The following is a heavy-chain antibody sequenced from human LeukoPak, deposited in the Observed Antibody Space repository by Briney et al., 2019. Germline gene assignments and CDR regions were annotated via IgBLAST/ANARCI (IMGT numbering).Heavy chain of an antibody. J-gene: IGHJ6*02. CDR1: GYSFTTYW. D-gene: IGHD5-18*01. V-gene: IGHV5-51*01. CDR2: IYPGDSAT. Sequence: GESLKISCKGSGYSFTTYWISWVRQMPGKGLEWMGIIYPGDSATRYSPSFQGQVTISVDKSISTAYLQWSSLKASGTAMYYCAIHDTSKGMDVWGQGTTVTVS. CDR3: AIHDTSKGMDV.